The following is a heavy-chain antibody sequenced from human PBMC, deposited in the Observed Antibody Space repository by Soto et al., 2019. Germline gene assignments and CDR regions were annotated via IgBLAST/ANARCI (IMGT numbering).Heavy chain of an antibody. Sequence: SETLSLTCSITGVSISSTSYFWAWVRQPPGRGLEWIGTVYYSGRTYYDSSLRSRVTISVDTSKNHFSLKLSSVTAADTAVYYCARRRGDYDSSSSLPNRLEHWGQGSLVTVSS. CDR3: ARRRGDYDSSSSLPNRLEH. D-gene: IGHD3-3*01. CDR1: GVSISSTSYF. J-gene: IGHJ5*02. CDR2: VYYSGRT. V-gene: IGHV4-39*01.